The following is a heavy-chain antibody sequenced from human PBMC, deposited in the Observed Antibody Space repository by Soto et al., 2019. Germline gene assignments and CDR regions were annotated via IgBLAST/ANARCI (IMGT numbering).Heavy chain of an antibody. CDR2: VWYDGGNK. D-gene: IGHD5-12*01. Sequence: QVQLVESGGGVVQPGRSLRLSCSASGFTFSSYGMHWVRQAPGKGLEWVALVWYDGGNKYYVDSVKGRFTISRDNSKNPLYLEMNALRAEDTAVYYCVRAAGYSGYDYVYYYGMDVWGQGTTVTVSS. V-gene: IGHV3-33*01. CDR1: GFTFSSYG. CDR3: VRAAGYSGYDYVYYYGMDV. J-gene: IGHJ6*02.